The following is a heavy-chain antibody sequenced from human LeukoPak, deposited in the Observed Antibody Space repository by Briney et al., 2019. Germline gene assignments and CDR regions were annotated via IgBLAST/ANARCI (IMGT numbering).Heavy chain of an antibody. D-gene: IGHD3-22*01. CDR2: ISSSSSTI. V-gene: IGHV3-48*01. J-gene: IGHJ4*02. CDR3: ARGTYYYDSSGFDY. CDR1: GFTFSSYA. Sequence: GSLRLSCAASGFTFSSYAMSWVRQAPGKGLEWVSYISSSSSTIYYADSVKGRFTISRDNAKNSLYLQMNSLRAEDTAVYYCARGTYYYDSSGFDYWGQGTLVTVSS.